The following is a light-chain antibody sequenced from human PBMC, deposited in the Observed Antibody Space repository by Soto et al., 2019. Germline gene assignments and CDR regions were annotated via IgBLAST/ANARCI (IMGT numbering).Light chain of an antibody. J-gene: IGLJ2*01. CDR3: QSYDSSLREV. Sequence: QSVLTQPPSVSGAXGXRXTXSCTGSSSNIGAGYDVHWYQQLPGTAPKLLIYGNSNRPSGVPDRFSGSKSGTSASLAITGLQAEDEADYYCQSYDSSLREVFGGGTKLTVL. V-gene: IGLV1-40*01. CDR1: SSNIGAGYD. CDR2: GNS.